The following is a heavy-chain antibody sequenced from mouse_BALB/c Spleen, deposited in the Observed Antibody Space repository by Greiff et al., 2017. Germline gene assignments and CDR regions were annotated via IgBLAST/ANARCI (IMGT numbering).Heavy chain of an antibody. CDR2: ISYSGST. CDR3: ARVHYYGLYYFDY. J-gene: IGHJ2*01. Sequence: EVKLVESGPGLVKPSQSLSLTCTVTGYSITSDYAWNWIRQFPGNKLEWMGYISYSGSTSYNPSLKSRISITRDTSKNQFFLQLNSVTTEDTATYYCARVHYYGLYYFDYWGQGTTLTVSS. CDR1: GYSITSDYA. D-gene: IGHD1-2*01. V-gene: IGHV3-2*02.